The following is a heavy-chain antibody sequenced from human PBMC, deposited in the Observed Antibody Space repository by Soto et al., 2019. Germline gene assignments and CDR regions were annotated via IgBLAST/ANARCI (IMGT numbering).Heavy chain of an antibody. V-gene: IGHV3-15*07. Sequence: EEQLVESGGALVKPGGSLRLSCTASGLTFNNAWMNWVRQAPGKGLEWVGRIKTKIDGGTTDYAAPVKDRFTISRDDSKNTLYLQMNSLKIEDTAVYYCTTEWAYGDSDFDYWGQGTLVTVSS. CDR3: TTEWAYGDSDFDY. D-gene: IGHD4-17*01. J-gene: IGHJ4*02. CDR1: GLTFNNAW. CDR2: IKTKIDGGTT.